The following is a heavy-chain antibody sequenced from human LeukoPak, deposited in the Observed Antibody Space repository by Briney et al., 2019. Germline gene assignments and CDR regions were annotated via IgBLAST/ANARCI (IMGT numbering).Heavy chain of an antibody. D-gene: IGHD3-10*01. J-gene: IGHJ5*02. CDR1: GDSISSSNW. CDR2: IYHSGST. CDR3: ARDKRLLVRWGFDP. V-gene: IGHV4-4*02. Sequence: SGTLSLTCAVSGDSISSSNWWSWVRQPPGTGLEWIGEIYHSGSTNYNPSLKSRVTISVDKSKNQFSLKLSSVTAADTAVYYCARDKRLLVRWGFDPWGQGTLVTVSS.